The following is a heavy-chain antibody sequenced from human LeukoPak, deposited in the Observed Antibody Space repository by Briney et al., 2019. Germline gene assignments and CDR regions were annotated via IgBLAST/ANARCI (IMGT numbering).Heavy chain of an antibody. CDR1: GFTFSSFG. V-gene: IGHV3-23*01. CDR2: ISGSGDST. CDR3: AKDLMGWFGELFHYFDY. J-gene: IGHJ4*02. D-gene: IGHD3-10*01. Sequence: GGSLRLSCAASGFTFSSFGMSWVRQAPGKGLEWVSVISGSGDSTYYADSVKGRFTISRDNSKNTLYLQVNSLRAEDTAVYYCAKDLMGWFGELFHYFDYWGQGSLVTVSS.